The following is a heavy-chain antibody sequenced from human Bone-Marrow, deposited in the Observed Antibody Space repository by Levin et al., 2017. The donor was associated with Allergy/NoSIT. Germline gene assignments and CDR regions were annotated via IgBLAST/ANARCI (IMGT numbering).Heavy chain of an antibody. CDR1: GFTFSNAW. J-gene: IGHJ1*01. CDR3: TTAFPKAIGYCSGGSCYQTETVNAEYFQH. CDR2: IKSKTDGGTT. V-gene: IGHV3-15*01. D-gene: IGHD2-15*01. Sequence: GGSLRLSCAASGFTFSNAWMSWVRQAPGKGLEWVGRIKSKTDGGTTDYAAPVKGRFTISRDDSKNTLYLQMNSLKTEDTAVYYCTTAFPKAIGYCSGGSCYQTETVNAEYFQHWGQGTLVTVSS.